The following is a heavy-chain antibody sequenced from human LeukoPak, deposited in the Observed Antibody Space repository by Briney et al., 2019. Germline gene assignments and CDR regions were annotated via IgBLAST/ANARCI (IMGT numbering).Heavy chain of an antibody. V-gene: IGHV3-23*01. J-gene: IGHJ4*02. Sequence: GGSLRLSCAASGFTFSSYAMSWVRQAPGKGLEWVSAISGSGGSTYYADSVKGWFTISRDNSKNTLYLQMNSLRAEDTAVYYCANTATSQRMVRGVITLYYFDYWGQGTLVTVSS. CDR3: ANTATSQRMVRGVITLYYFDY. CDR2: ISGSGGST. CDR1: GFTFSSYA. D-gene: IGHD3-10*01.